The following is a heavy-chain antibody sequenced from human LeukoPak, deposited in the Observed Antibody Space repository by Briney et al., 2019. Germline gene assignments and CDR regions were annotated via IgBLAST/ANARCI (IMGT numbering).Heavy chain of an antibody. J-gene: IGHJ3*02. CDR3: ARDKDYYDSSGYYYGAFDI. Sequence: SETLSLTCTVFGGSISSYYWSWIRQPPGKGLEWIGYIYYSGSTNYNPSLKSRVTISVDTSKNQFSLKLSSVTAADTAVYYCARDKDYYDSSGYYYGAFDIWGQGTMVTVSS. CDR2: IYYSGST. V-gene: IGHV4-59*01. CDR1: GGSISSYY. D-gene: IGHD3-22*01.